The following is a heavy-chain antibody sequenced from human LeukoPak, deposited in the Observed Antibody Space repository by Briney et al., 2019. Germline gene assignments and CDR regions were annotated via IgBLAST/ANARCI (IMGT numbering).Heavy chain of an antibody. CDR2: IHHSGST. V-gene: IGHV4-38-2*02. CDR3: ARDKHYDSSVYSDY. CDR1: GYPISSGYY. Sequence: SETLSLTCAVSGYPISSGYYWGWIRQPPGKGLEWVGSIHHSGSTYYSPSLKSRVTISMDTSKNQFSLKMTSVIAADTAVYYCARDKHYDSSVYSDYWGQGTLVTVSS. D-gene: IGHD3-22*01. J-gene: IGHJ4*02.